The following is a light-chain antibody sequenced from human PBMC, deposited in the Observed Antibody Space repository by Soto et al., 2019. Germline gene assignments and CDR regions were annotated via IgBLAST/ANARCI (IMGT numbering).Light chain of an antibody. J-gene: IGKJ4*01. CDR1: QSVNSY. Sequence: EIVLTQSPATLSLSPGARSTLSCRASQSVNSYLAWYQQKPGQAPRLLIYAASNRATGIPARFSGTGSGTDFTLTINNLEPEDFAVYYCQQYNKWPLTFGGGTKVDIK. V-gene: IGKV3-11*01. CDR3: QQYNKWPLT. CDR2: AAS.